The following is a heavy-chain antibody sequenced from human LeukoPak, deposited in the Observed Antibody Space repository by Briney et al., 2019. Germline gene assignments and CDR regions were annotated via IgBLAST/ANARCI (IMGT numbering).Heavy chain of an antibody. Sequence: ASVKVSCKASGYTFTSYGISWVRQAPGQGLEWMGWISAYNGNTNYAQKLQGRVTMTTDTSTSTAYMELRSLRSDDTAVYYCARAGPDYYDSSGYPDYWGQGTLVTVSS. J-gene: IGHJ4*02. CDR1: GYTFTSYG. D-gene: IGHD3-22*01. CDR3: ARAGPDYYDSSGYPDY. V-gene: IGHV1-18*01. CDR2: ISAYNGNT.